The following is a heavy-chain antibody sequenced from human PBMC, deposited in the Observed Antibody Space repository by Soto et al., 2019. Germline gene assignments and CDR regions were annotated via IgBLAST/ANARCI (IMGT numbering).Heavy chain of an antibody. CDR3: ASVGSQWLVRYYYGMEV. V-gene: IGHV3-30-3*01. Sequence: QVQLVESGGGVVQPGRSLRLSCAASGFTFSSYAMHWVRQAPGKGLEWVAVISYDGSNKYYADSVKGRFTISRDNSKNTLYLQMNSLRAEDTAVYYCASVGSQWLVRYYYGMEVLGQGTTVTVSS. D-gene: IGHD6-19*01. J-gene: IGHJ6*02. CDR2: ISYDGSNK. CDR1: GFTFSSYA.